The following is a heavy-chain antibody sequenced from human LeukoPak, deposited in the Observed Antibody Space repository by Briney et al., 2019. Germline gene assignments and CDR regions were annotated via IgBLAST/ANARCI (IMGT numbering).Heavy chain of an antibody. CDR2: IYYSGST. V-gene: IGHV4-59*08. D-gene: IGHD6-13*01. CDR3: ARHVRATAVDWFDP. Sequence: SETLSLTCTVSGGSVSSYYWSWIRQPPGKGLEWIGYIYYSGSTNYNPSLKSRVTISVDTSKNQFSLKLSSVTAADTAVYYCARHVRATAVDWFDPWGQGTLVTVSS. J-gene: IGHJ5*02. CDR1: GGSVSSYY.